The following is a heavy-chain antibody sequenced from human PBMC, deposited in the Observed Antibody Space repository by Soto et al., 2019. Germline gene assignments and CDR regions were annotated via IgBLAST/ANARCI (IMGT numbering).Heavy chain of an antibody. CDR2: VKSKNGGGTT. V-gene: IGHV3-15*07. Sequence: PGGSLRLSCAASGFTFSNAWINWVRQAPGKGLEWVGRVKSKNGGGTTDFAAPVKGRFAISRDDSKNMVNLEMNSLQTEDKAIYYCTTDSYITSIIVRFDYWGHGTLVRSP. CDR1: GFTFSNAW. J-gene: IGHJ4*01. CDR3: TTDSYITSIIVRFDY. D-gene: IGHD3-22*01.